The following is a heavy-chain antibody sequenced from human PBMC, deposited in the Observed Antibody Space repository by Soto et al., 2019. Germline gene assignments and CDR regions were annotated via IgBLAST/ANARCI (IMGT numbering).Heavy chain of an antibody. V-gene: IGHV3-23*01. Sequence: QILESGGSLVQPGGSLRLSCVAAGFTFSSAAMNWVRQAPGKGLEWVSIISDTGTRTHYADSVKGRFTISRDNSKNALELDMNSLRAKDTAGYYCAIAFVIHYKIWIDRWGHESLVSVSS. D-gene: IGHD3-16*01. CDR3: AIAFVIHYKIWIDR. J-gene: IGHJ5*02. CDR1: GFTFSSAA. CDR2: ISDTGTRT.